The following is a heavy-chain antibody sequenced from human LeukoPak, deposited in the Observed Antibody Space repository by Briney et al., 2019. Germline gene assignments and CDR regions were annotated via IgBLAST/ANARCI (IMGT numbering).Heavy chain of an antibody. CDR3: ARGYYYYYYMDV. CDR1: GFTFSSYA. V-gene: IGHV3-64*01. CDR2: ISSNGGST. Sequence: GGSLRLSCAASGFTFSSYAMHWVRQAPGKGLEYVSAISSNGGSTYYANSVKGRFTISRDNSKNTLYLQMGSLRAEDMAVYYCARGYYYYYYMDVWGKGTTVTVSS. J-gene: IGHJ6*03.